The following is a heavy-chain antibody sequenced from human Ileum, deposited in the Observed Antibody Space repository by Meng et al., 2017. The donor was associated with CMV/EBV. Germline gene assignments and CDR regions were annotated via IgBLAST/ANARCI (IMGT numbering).Heavy chain of an antibody. CDR2: ISGSGRGT. D-gene: IGHD2-2*01. CDR1: GFTFNIYA. J-gene: IGHJ6*02. Sequence: GESLKISCVTSGFTFNIYAVNWVRPAPGKGLEWVSAISGSGRGTYYADSVKGRFSVSRDNSRNTVFLEMNDLRAEDTAVYYCAKPTGYCSSFSCSPYYYFGMDVWGQGTTVTVSS. CDR3: AKPTGYCSSFSCSPYYYFGMDV. V-gene: IGHV3-23*01.